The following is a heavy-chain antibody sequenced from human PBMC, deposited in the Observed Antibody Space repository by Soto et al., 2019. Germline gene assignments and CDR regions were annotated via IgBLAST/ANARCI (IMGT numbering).Heavy chain of an antibody. CDR1: GGSISSSSYY. CDR3: ASDGAPQYYYDSSGYFDY. Sequence: SETLSLTCTVSGGSISSSSYYWGWIRQPPGKGLEWIGSIYYSGSTYYNPSLKSRVTISVDTSKNQFSLKLSSVTAADTAVYYCASDGAPQYYYDSSGYFDYWGQGTLVTVSS. CDR2: IYYSGST. J-gene: IGHJ4*02. D-gene: IGHD3-22*01. V-gene: IGHV4-39*07.